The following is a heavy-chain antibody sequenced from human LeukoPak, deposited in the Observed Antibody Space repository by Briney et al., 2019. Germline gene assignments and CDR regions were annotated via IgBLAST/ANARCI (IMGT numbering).Heavy chain of an antibody. Sequence: GGSLRLSCVGSGFTYTDYWMHWFRQAPGKGPVWVSRINPDGTIIDYADSVKGRFTISRDNRKNALYLQMNSLRAEDTAVYYCARPLGPSVDFDYWGQGTLVTVSS. V-gene: IGHV3-74*01. D-gene: IGHD7-27*01. CDR3: ARPLGPSVDFDY. J-gene: IGHJ4*02. CDR1: GFTYTDYW. CDR2: INPDGTII.